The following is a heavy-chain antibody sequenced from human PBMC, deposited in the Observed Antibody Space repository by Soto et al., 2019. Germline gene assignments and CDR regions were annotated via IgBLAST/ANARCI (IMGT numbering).Heavy chain of an antibody. V-gene: IGHV4-30-2*01. CDR2: IYHSGST. J-gene: IGHJ5*02. D-gene: IGHD6-13*01. Sequence: SETLSLTCAVSGGSISSGGYSWSWIRQPPGKGLEWIGYIYHSGSTYYNPSLKSRVTISVDRSKNQFSLKLSSVTAADTAVYYCARAKGEVAEAGTGWFDPWGQGTLVTVSS. CDR1: GGSISSGGYS. CDR3: ARAKGEVAEAGTGWFDP.